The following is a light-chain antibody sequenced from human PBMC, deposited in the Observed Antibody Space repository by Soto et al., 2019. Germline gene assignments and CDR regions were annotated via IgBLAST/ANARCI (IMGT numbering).Light chain of an antibody. V-gene: IGLV2-14*01. CDR2: EVS. CDR1: SSDVGGHNY. J-gene: IGLJ2*01. CDR3: SSYTSSSTDAV. Sequence: QSALTQPASVSGSPGQSITISCTGTSSDVGGHNYVSWYQQHPGKAPKLIICEVSNRPSGVSNRFSGSKSGNTASLTISGLQAEDEADYYCSSYTSSSTDAVFGGGTKATVL.